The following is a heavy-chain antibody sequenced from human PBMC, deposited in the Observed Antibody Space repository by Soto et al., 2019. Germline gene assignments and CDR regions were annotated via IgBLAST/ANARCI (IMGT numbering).Heavy chain of an antibody. CDR2: IKSKTDGGTT. Sequence: GGSLRLSCAASGFTFSNAWMSWVRQAPGKGLEWVGRIKSKTDGGTTDYAAPVKGRFTISRDDSKNTLYLQMNSLKTEDTAVYYCTTGVWFGEFHSEDAFDIWGQGTMVTVSS. CDR1: GFTFSNAW. CDR3: TTGVWFGEFHSEDAFDI. V-gene: IGHV3-15*01. J-gene: IGHJ3*02. D-gene: IGHD3-10*01.